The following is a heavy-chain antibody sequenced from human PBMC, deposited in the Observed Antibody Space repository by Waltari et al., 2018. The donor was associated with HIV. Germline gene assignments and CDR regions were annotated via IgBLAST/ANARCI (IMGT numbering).Heavy chain of an antibody. CDR1: GFTFSNYH. D-gene: IGHD3-22*01. V-gene: IGHV3-64D*06. CDR3: VKDSGYNSSGEAFDI. J-gene: IGHJ3*02. CDR2: ITSDGKNT. Sequence: EVQLVESGGGLVQPGGSLRLSCSASGFTFSNYHIHWVRQAPGKVLKYFSAITSDGKNTFYVDSVKVRVTIARDNSKNMLYLQMRSLRSEDTALYYCVKDSGYNSSGEAFDIWGQETMVIVSS.